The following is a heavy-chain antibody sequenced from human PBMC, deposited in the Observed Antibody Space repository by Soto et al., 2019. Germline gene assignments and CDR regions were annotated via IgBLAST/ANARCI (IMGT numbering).Heavy chain of an antibody. J-gene: IGHJ4*02. CDR2: ISAYNGNT. CDR3: ARDRRDIVVGGSYYSCDY. D-gene: IGHD1-26*01. CDR1: GYTFTSYG. Sequence: GASVKVSCKASGYTFTSYGISWVRQAPGQGLEWMGWISAYNGNTNYAQKLQGRVTMTTDTSTSTAYMELSSLRSEDTAVYYCARDRRDIVVGGSYYSCDYWGQGTLVTVSS. V-gene: IGHV1-18*01.